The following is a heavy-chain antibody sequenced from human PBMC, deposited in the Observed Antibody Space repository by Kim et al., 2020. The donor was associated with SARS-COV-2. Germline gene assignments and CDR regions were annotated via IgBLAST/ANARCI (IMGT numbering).Heavy chain of an antibody. J-gene: IGHJ4*02. CDR3: ARVPVAGLANFDY. Sequence: AQKLQGRVTMTTDTSTSTAYMELRSLRSDDTAVYYCARVPVAGLANFDYWGQGTLVTVSS. V-gene: IGHV1-18*01. D-gene: IGHD6-19*01.